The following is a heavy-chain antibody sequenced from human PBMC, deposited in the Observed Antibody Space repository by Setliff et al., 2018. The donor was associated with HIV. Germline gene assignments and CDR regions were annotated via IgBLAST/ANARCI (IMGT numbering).Heavy chain of an antibody. J-gene: IGHJ6*03. V-gene: IGHV1-8*01. D-gene: IGHD3-10*01. CDR1: GYAFNSYT. Sequence: ASVKVSCKASGYAFNSYTLNWVRQATGLGLEWMGWINPNSDNTAYAQKFQGRLTMTRNTSTGTVYMELSSLRSEDTAVYYCASYYGSGAHYPYYYYMDVWGKGTTVTVSS. CDR3: ASYYGSGAHYPYYYYMDV. CDR2: INPNSDNT.